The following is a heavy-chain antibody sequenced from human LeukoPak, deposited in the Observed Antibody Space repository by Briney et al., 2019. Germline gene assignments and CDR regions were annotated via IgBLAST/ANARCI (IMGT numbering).Heavy chain of an antibody. V-gene: IGHV3-30-3*01. CDR1: GFTFSSYA. D-gene: IGHD2-2*01. J-gene: IGHJ6*02. CDR3: AIKTVPSPAAGYYYYYYGMDV. Sequence: PGGSLRLSCAASGFTFSSYAMHWVRQAPGKGPEWVAVISYDGSNKYYADSVKGRFTISRDNSKNTLYLQMNSLRAEDTAVYYCAIKTVPSPAAGYYYYYYGMDVWGQGTTVTVSS. CDR2: ISYDGSNK.